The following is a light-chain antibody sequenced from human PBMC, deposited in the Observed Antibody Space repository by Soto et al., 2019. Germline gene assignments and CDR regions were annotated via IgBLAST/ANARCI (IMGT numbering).Light chain of an antibody. CDR1: SSDIGGYNY. CDR3: SSYGASSTL. V-gene: IGLV2-14*03. CDR2: DVS. Sequence: QSALTQPASVSGCPGQSITIPCTGTSSDIGGYNYVSWYQQHPGKAPKLMIFDVSYRPSGISDRFSGSKSGNTASLTISGLQPEDEADYYCSSYGASSTLFGGGTKLTVL. J-gene: IGLJ2*01.